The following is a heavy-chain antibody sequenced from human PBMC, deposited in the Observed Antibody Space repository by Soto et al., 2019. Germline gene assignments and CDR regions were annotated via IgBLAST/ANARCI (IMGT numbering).Heavy chain of an antibody. D-gene: IGHD3-22*01. CDR3: TRNQVKADY. J-gene: IGHJ4*02. Sequence: EVQLVESGGDLVQPGGSLRLSCVASGFALSSLWMTWVRQAPGKGLEWVAKIKGDGSEQNYVDSVRGRFTISRDNAKNSVYRQMNSRRVDDTAVYYCTRNQVKADYWGQGTLVTVSS. CDR1: GFALSSLW. V-gene: IGHV3-7*01. CDR2: IKGDGSEQ.